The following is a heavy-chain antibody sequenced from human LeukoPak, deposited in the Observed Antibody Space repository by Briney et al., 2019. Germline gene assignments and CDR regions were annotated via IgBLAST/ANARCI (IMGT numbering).Heavy chain of an antibody. V-gene: IGHV3-48*03. J-gene: IGHJ6*03. CDR3: ARDAPTTVTTFYYYYYMDV. CDR1: GFTFSSYE. D-gene: IGHD4-17*01. Sequence: GGSLRLSCAASGFTFSSYEMNWVRQASGKGLEWVSYISSSGSTIYYADSVKGRFTISRDNAKNSLYLQMNSLRAEDTAVYYCARDAPTTVTTFYYYYYMDVWGKGTTVTVSS. CDR2: ISSSGSTI.